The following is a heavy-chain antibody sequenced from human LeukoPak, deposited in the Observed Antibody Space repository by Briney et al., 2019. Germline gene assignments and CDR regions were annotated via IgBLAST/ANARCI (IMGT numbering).Heavy chain of an antibody. Sequence: ASVKVSFKASGYDFINYGISWVRQAPGQGLEWMGWRSIYNGNTDYKLQGRVTMTTDTSTSTAYMGVRSLRSDDTAVYYCARGGPFPSGSSSREYYLDYWGQGTLVTVSS. CDR3: ARGGPFPSGSSSREYYLDY. CDR1: GYDFINYG. CDR2: RSIYNGNT. V-gene: IGHV1-18*01. J-gene: IGHJ4*02. D-gene: IGHD6-6*01.